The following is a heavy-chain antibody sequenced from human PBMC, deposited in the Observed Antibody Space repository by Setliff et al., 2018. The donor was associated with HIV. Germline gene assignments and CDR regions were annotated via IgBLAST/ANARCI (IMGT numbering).Heavy chain of an antibody. J-gene: IGHJ4*02. V-gene: IGHV3-43D*03. D-gene: IGHD6-19*01. CDR2: INWDSNTI. CDR1: GFKFDDYP. CDR3: ALAGRAVYY. Sequence: GGSLRLSCAASGFKFDDYPMHWVRQAPGKGLEWVSLINWDSNTIYYADSVRGRFRVSRDNRRNFLYLQMNSLRAEDTAVYYCALAGRAVYYWGQGPLVTVS.